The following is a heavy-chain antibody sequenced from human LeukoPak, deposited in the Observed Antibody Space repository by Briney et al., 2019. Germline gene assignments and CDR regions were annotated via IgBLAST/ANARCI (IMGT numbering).Heavy chain of an antibody. CDR1: GFTFSSYG. CDR3: ARANGQLWTTPDY. D-gene: IGHD5-18*01. CDR2: ISYDGSKK. V-gene: IGHV3-30*03. J-gene: IGHJ4*02. Sequence: GGSLRLSCAASGFTFSSYGMHWVRQPQGEGLEWVAVISYDGSKKSSAESVKGRFTISRDNSKNTLYPQMNSLRPEDTVLYFCARANGQLWTTPDYWGQGTLVTISS.